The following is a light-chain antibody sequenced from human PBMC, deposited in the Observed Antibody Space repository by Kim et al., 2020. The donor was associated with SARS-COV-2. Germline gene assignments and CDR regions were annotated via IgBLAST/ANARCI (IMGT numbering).Light chain of an antibody. J-gene: IGKJ2*01. V-gene: IGKV1-33*01. Sequence: ASVGDRVTITCQASQDISNYLNWYQQKPGKAPKLLIYDASNLETGVPSRFSGSGSGTDFTFTISSLQPEDIATYYCQQYDNLLFYTFGQGTKLEI. CDR2: DAS. CDR1: QDISNY. CDR3: QQYDNLLFYT.